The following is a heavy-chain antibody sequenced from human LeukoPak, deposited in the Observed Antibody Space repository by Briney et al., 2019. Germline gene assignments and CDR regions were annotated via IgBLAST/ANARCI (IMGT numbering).Heavy chain of an antibody. D-gene: IGHD3-22*01. V-gene: IGHV3-9*01. CDR3: AKVSYDSSGSYFSLDY. CDR1: GFTFDDYA. J-gene: IGHJ4*02. CDR2: IRWNSVDI. Sequence: GGSLRLSCAASGFTFDDYAMHWVRQAPGKGLGWVSGIRWNSVDIGYGDSVKGRFTISRDKAKNSLFLQMNSLRADDTALYYCAKVSYDSSGSYFSLDYWGQGTLVTVSS.